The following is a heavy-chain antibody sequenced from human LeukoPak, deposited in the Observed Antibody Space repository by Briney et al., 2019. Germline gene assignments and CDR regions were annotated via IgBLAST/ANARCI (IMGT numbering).Heavy chain of an antibody. V-gene: IGHV4-59*01. CDR3: AGTELGYCTVTGCPLES. CDR1: GASLSSYF. CDR2: IYYDGYP. J-gene: IGHJ4*02. Sequence: SETLSLTCNVSGASLSSYFWSWIRQPPGKGLEWIGYIYYDGYPNYSPSLRSRITISVEKSKSQSSLNLRSVTAADTALYFCAGTELGYCTVTGCPLESWGQGTLVTVSS. D-gene: IGHD2-8*02.